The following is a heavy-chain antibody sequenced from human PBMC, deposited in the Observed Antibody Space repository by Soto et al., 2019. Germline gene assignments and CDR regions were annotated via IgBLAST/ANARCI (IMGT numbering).Heavy chain of an antibody. CDR1: GGTFSSYA. CDR2: IIPIFGTA. V-gene: IGHV1-69*06. D-gene: IGHD2-2*01. CDR3: ARGYCSSTSCYWSGDYYYGMDV. J-gene: IGHJ6*02. Sequence: QVQLVQSGAEVKKPGSSVKVSCKASGGTFSSYAISWVRQAPGQGLEWMGGIIPIFGTANYAQKFQGRVTITADKSTSTADMELSSLRSEERAVYYCARGYCSSTSCYWSGDYYYGMDVWGQGTTVTVSS.